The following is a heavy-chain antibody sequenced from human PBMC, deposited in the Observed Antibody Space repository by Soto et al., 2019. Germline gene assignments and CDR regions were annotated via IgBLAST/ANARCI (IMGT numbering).Heavy chain of an antibody. J-gene: IGHJ1*01. V-gene: IGHV4-34*01. CDR1: GGSFSGYY. D-gene: IGHD6-13*01. CDR3: ARHSLGQQLAPDDFQH. Sequence: SETLSLTCAVYGGSFSGYYWSWIRQPPGKGLEWIGEINYSGSTNYNPSLKSRVTISVDTSKNQFSLKLSSVTAADTAVYYCARHSLGQQLAPDDFQHWGQGTLVTVSS. CDR2: INYSGST.